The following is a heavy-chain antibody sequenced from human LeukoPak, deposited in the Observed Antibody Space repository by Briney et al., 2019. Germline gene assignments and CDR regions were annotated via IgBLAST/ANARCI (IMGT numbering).Heavy chain of an antibody. CDR3: AKDSSLYSYYPTAFGY. J-gene: IGHJ4*02. D-gene: IGHD1-26*01. V-gene: IGHV3-30*02. CDR1: GFTFSSYG. Sequence: PGGSLRLSCAASGFTFSSYGMHWVRQAPGKGLEWVAFIRYNGNNQYYADSVKGRFTISRDNAKNSLYLQMNSLRAEDTAVYYCAKDSSLYSYYPTAFGYWGQGTLVTVSS. CDR2: IRYNGNNQ.